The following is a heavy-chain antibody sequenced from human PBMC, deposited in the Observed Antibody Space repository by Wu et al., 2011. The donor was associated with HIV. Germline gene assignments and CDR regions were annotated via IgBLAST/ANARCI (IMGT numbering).Heavy chain of an antibody. CDR2: INGYNGNA. J-gene: IGHJ4*02. Sequence: QVQLVQSGAEVKKPGASVKVSCKASGYTFPSSIVSWVRQAPGQGLEWLGWINGYNGNAHYLQSFQGRVSMTTDSSTSTAYMELRSLRSDDTAVYYCARDTAYYYGSGSYYNEGGYWGQGTLVTVSS. CDR1: GYTFPSSI. V-gene: IGHV1-18*01. CDR3: ARDTAYYYGSGSYYNEGGY. D-gene: IGHD3-10*01.